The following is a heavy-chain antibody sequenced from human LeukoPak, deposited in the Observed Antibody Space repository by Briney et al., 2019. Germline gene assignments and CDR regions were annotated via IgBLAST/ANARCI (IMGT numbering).Heavy chain of an antibody. D-gene: IGHD7-27*01. Sequence: SETLSLTCTVSGGSISSNYWSWIRQPAGKGLEYIGRIYSSGNTNYNPSLKSRVTMSVDTSKNQFSLLLHSVTAADTAVYYCARSGAKAVVLGWFDPWGQGTLVTVSS. CDR1: GGSISSNY. CDR2: IYSSGNT. J-gene: IGHJ5*02. CDR3: ARSGAKAVVLGWFDP. V-gene: IGHV4-4*07.